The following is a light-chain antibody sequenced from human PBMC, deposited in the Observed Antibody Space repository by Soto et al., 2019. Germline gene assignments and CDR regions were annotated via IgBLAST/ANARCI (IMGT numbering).Light chain of an antibody. CDR2: DAS. CDR3: QQYHSYGT. Sequence: DIQMTQSPSTLSASVGDRVTITCRASQSISSWLAWYQQKPGKAPKLLIFDASSLERGVPSRFSGSGSGTEFTLTISSLQPDDFATYYCQQYHSYGTFGQGTKVEIK. V-gene: IGKV1-5*01. CDR1: QSISSW. J-gene: IGKJ1*01.